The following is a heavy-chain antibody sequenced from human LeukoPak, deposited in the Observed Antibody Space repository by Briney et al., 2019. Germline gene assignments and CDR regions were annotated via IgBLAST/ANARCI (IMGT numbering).Heavy chain of an antibody. J-gene: IGHJ3*02. V-gene: IGHV4-39*01. CDR3: ARLTALAGHRGAFDI. D-gene: IGHD6-19*01. CDR2: IYYNGNT. CDR1: GGSIGGHTFY. Sequence: SETLSLTCNVSGGSIGGHTFYWDWIRQPPGKGLEWLATIYYNGNTFYTPSLKSPDAISIDLSKSQFYIHLSSVTAADAAIYYCARLTALAGHRGAFDIWGPGTMVTVSS.